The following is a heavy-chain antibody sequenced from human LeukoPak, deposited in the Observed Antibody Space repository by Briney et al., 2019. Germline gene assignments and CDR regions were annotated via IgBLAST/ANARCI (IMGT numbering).Heavy chain of an antibody. V-gene: IGHV4-61*02. CDR1: GGSISGGSYY. J-gene: IGHJ6*03. D-gene: IGHD3-3*01. CDR2: IYSSGST. CDR3: ARDTYYEFCSGPTEYYIDV. Sequence: SETLSLTCTVSGGSISGGSYYWSWIRQPAGKGLEWIGCIYSSGSTNYNPSLKSRVTISVDTSKNQFSLKLSSVTAADTAVYYCARDTYYEFCSGPTEYYIDVWGKGTTVTVS.